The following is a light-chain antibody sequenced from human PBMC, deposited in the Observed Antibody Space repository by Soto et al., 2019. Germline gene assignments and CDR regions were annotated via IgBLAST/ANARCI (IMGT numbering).Light chain of an antibody. CDR2: VAS. CDR3: QQSNNWPHT. V-gene: IGKV3-15*01. CDR1: QSVNQK. Sequence: EIVLTQSPATLSVSPGERATLSCRASQSVNQKLGWYQQKPGQAPRLLIYVASYRATGIPARFSGSGSGTEYTLTISNLQAEDFAVYYCQQSNNWPHTFGQGTKVDIK. J-gene: IGKJ2*01.